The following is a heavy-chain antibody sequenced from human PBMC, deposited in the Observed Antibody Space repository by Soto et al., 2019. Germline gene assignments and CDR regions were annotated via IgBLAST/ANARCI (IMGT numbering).Heavy chain of an antibody. D-gene: IGHD4-17*01. Sequence: PSETLSLTCTVSGGSISSGGYYWSWIRQHPGKGLEWIGYIYYSGSTYYNPSLKSRVTISVDTSKNQFSLKLSSVTAADTAVYYCARSFHDYGDSFNWFDPWGQGTLVTVSS. CDR2: IYYSGST. CDR3: ARSFHDYGDSFNWFDP. CDR1: GGSISSGGYY. V-gene: IGHV4-31*03. J-gene: IGHJ5*02.